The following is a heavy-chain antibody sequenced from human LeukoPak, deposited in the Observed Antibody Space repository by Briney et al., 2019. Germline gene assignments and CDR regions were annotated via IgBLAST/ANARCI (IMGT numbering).Heavy chain of an antibody. Sequence: GGSLRLSCAASGFTFSRHSIHWVRQAPGKGLDWVSSISGGSFYIYYADSVKGRFTVSRDDAKNSVYLQMNSLRDEDTAIYYCARIWYFGDNNWRYFDYWGQGTLVTVAS. J-gene: IGHJ4*03. CDR1: GFTFSRHS. D-gene: IGHD1-1*01. V-gene: IGHV3-21*01. CDR2: ISGGSFYI. CDR3: ARIWYFGDNNWRYFDY.